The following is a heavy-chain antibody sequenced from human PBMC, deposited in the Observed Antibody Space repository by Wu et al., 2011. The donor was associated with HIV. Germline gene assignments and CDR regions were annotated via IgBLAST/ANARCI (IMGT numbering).Heavy chain of an antibody. CDR3: ARDFGGDGDS. Sequence: QVQLVQSGAEVKKPGSXVKVSCKASGGTFSSYGISWVRQAPGQGLEWMGGIIPMFGTAKYAQKFQGRVTITADKSTSTAYMELSSLRSEDTAMYYCARDFGGDGDSWGQGTLVTVSS. CDR2: IIPMFGTA. D-gene: IGHD2-21*01. J-gene: IGHJ4*02. V-gene: IGHV1-69*14. CDR1: GGTFSSYG.